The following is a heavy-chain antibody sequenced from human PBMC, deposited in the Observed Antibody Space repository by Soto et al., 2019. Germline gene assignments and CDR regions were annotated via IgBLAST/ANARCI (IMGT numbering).Heavy chain of an antibody. J-gene: IGHJ1*01. V-gene: IGHV3-53*01. D-gene: IGHD1-26*01. CDR2: LYGGGTT. CDR1: GFTVSYNY. Sequence: EVQLVEAGGGLIQPGGSLRLSCAASGFTVSYNYMNWVRQAPGKGLEWVSILYGGGTTYYADSVKGRFTISRDNSRNTVYLQMNSLRAEDTAVYYCATSRAFNFQHWGQGTLVTVSS. CDR3: ATSRAFNFQH.